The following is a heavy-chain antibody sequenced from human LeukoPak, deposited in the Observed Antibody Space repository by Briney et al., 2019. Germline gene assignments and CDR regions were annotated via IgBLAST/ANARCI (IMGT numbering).Heavy chain of an antibody. D-gene: IGHD6-19*01. CDR1: GFTFVDYT. CDR3: VKDLSFESSGHVFEY. Sequence: GGSLRLSCAASGFTFVDYTLHWVRQAPGKTLEWVSLISWDGTTYYTDSVKGRFTMSRDNSKNSLYLQMDTLRSEDTAFYYCVKDLSFESSGHVFEYWGQGTLVTVSS. CDR2: ISWDGTT. V-gene: IGHV3-43*01. J-gene: IGHJ4*02.